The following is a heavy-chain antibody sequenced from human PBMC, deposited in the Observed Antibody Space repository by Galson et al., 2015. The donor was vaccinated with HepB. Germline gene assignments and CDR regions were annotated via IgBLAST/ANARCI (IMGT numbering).Heavy chain of an antibody. D-gene: IGHD4-11*01. V-gene: IGHV3-33*01. CDR2: IWYDGSNK. Sequence: SLRLSCAASGFTFSSYGMHWVRQAPGKGLEWVAVIWYDGSNKYYADSVKGRFTISRDNSKNTLYLQMNSLRAEDTAVYYCARSGTTVTTAVNYYYYMDVWGKGTTVTVSS. CDR1: GFTFSSYG. J-gene: IGHJ6*03. CDR3: ARSGTTVTTAVNYYYYMDV.